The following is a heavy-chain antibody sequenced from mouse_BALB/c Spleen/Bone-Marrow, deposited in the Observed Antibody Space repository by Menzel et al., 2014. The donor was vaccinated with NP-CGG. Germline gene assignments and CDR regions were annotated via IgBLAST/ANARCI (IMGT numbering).Heavy chain of an antibody. D-gene: IGHD2-1*01. V-gene: IGHV1-4*01. J-gene: IGHJ3*01. CDR2: INPSSGYT. CDR1: GYTFTSYT. CDR3: AREVYGKPFAY. Sequence: VQLQQSGAELARPGASVKMSCKASGYTFTSYTMHWVKQRPGQGLEWTGYINPSSGYTNYNQKFKDKATLTADKSSSTAYMQLSSLTFEDSAVYYCAREVYGKPFAYWGQGTLVTVSA.